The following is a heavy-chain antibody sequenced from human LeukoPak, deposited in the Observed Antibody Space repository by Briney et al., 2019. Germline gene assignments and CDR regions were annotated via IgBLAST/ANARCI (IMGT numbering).Heavy chain of an antibody. CDR3: ARGSCYYGSGSYNY. V-gene: IGHV4-34*01. J-gene: IGHJ4*02. CDR2: INHSGST. Sequence: SETLSLTCAVYGGSFSGYYWSWIRQPPGKGLEWIGEINHSGSTNYNPSLKSRVTISVDTSKNQFSLKLSSVTAADTAVYYCARGSCYYGSGSYNYWGQGTLVTVSS. CDR1: GGSFSGYY. D-gene: IGHD3-10*01.